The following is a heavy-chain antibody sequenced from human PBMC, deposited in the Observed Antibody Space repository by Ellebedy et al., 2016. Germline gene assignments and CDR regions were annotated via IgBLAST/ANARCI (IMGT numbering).Heavy chain of an antibody. CDR1: AFHFTSYA. CDR2: ITYDGRNK. CDR3: ATVAVTGVFDY. D-gene: IGHD6-19*01. V-gene: IGHV3-30*04. Sequence: GESLKISCTTSAFHFTSYAMHWVRQAPGKGLEWMALITYDGRNKYYADSVEGRFTISRDNARNTLFLQMNRLRAEDTAVYYCATVAVTGVFDYWGQGTLVTVSS. J-gene: IGHJ4*02.